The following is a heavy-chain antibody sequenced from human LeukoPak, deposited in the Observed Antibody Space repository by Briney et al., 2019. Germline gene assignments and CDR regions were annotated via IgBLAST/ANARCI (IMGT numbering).Heavy chain of an antibody. J-gene: IGHJ4*02. CDR3: ARDRGHGPTVASLDY. V-gene: IGHV4-39*07. Sequence: PSETLSLTCAVSGGSISSSSYYWGWIRQPPGKGLEWIGSICYSGGTYYNPSLKSRVTMSVDTSKNQFSLKLSSVTAADTAVYYCARDRGHGPTVASLDYWGQGTLVTVSS. CDR1: GGSISSSSYY. CDR2: ICYSGGT. D-gene: IGHD3-10*01.